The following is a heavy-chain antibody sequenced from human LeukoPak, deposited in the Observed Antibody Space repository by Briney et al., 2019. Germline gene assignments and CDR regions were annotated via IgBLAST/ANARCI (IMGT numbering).Heavy chain of an antibody. CDR2: INWNGGGR. CDR1: GFTFEDCG. V-gene: IGHV3-20*04. J-gene: IGHJ5*02. CDR3: ARDAVPSGRSWFAP. D-gene: IGHD4-17*01. Sequence: GGSLRLSCAASGFTFEDCGMNWVRQVPGKGPEWVCGINWNGGGRRYADSVKGRFSISRDNAKNSLYLQMNSLRVDDTAFYYCARDAVPSGRSWFAPWGQGTLVIVSS.